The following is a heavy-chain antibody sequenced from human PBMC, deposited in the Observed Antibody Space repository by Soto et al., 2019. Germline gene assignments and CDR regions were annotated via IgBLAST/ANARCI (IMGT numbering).Heavy chain of an antibody. CDR1: GGSINSSSYY. V-gene: IGHV4-39*01. J-gene: IGHJ4*02. Sequence: PSETLSLTCTVSGGSINSSSYYWGWIRQPPGKGLEWIGSFYYSGSTYYNPSLESRVTISVDTSKNQLSLKLSSVTAADTAVYYCARHWPPYSNSWYTAYWGQGTLVTVSS. D-gene: IGHD6-13*01. CDR3: ARHWPPYSNSWYTAY. CDR2: FYYSGST.